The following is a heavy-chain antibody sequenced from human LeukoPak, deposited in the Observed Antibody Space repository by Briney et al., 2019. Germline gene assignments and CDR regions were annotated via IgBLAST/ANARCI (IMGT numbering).Heavy chain of an antibody. D-gene: IGHD1-1*01. V-gene: IGHV3-30*02. CDR3: AKDRSESTGPPIDKPFHY. CDR1: GFTFSLNG. CDR2: IRYDGSNK. Sequence: PGGSLRLSCEASGFTFSLNGMHWVRQAPGKGLEWVAFIRYDGSNKYYADSLKGRFAISRDNSKSTLYLQMNSLRAEDTAVYFCAKDRSESTGPPIDKPFHYWGQGTLVTVSS. J-gene: IGHJ4*02.